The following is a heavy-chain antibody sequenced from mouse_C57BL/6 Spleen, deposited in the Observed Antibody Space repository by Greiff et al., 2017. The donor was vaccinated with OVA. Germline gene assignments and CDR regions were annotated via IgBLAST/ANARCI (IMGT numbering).Heavy chain of an antibody. D-gene: IGHD1-1*01. Sequence: VQLQQPGAELVKPGASVKMSCKASGYTFTSYWITWVKQRPGQGLEWIGDIYPGSGSTNYNEKFKSKATLTVDTSSSTAYMQLSSLTSEDSAVYYCARSGHAHYYGSSYEAMDYWGQGTSVTVSS. CDR2: IYPGSGST. CDR3: ARSGHAHYYGSSYEAMDY. J-gene: IGHJ4*01. V-gene: IGHV1-55*01. CDR1: GYTFTSYW.